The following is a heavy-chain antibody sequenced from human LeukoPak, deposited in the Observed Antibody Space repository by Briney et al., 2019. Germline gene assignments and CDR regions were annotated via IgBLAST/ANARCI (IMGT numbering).Heavy chain of an antibody. CDR2: ISYDGSNK. CDR1: GFTFSSYA. Sequence: PGRSLRLSCAASGFTFSSYAMHWVRQAPGKGLEWVAVISYDGSNKYYADSVKGRLTISRDNSKNTLYLQMNSLRAEDTAVYYCARDPIAAAALDYWGQGTLVTVSS. J-gene: IGHJ4*02. V-gene: IGHV3-30*04. D-gene: IGHD6-13*01. CDR3: ARDPIAAAALDY.